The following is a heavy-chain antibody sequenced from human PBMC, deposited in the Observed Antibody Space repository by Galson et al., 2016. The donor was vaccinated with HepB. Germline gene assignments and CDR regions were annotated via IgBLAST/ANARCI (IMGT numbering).Heavy chain of an antibody. V-gene: IGHV3-33*06. CDR2: IWYDGSNK. D-gene: IGHD2-21*02. J-gene: IGHJ4*02. CDR3: AKVDCGGDCKRFDY. CDR1: GFTFSSYD. Sequence: SLRLSCAASGFTFSSYDMHWVRQAPGRGLEWVAVIWYDGSNKYYADSVKGRFTISRDNSKNTLYLRMSSLRAEDTALYYCAKVDCGGDCKRFDYWGQGTLVTVSS.